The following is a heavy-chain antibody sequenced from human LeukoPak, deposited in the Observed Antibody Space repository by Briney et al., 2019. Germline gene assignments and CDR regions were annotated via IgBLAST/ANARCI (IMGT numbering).Heavy chain of an antibody. D-gene: IGHD1-1*01. CDR3: ARARNDADAFDI. Sequence: PGGSLRLSCAASGLTFSSYSMTWVRQAPGKGLEWVSNISSSSSTIYYADSVKGRFTISRDNAKNSLYLQMNSLRAEDTAVYYCARARNDADAFDIWGQGTMVTVSS. CDR1: GLTFSSYS. CDR2: ISSSSSTI. V-gene: IGHV3-48*01. J-gene: IGHJ3*02.